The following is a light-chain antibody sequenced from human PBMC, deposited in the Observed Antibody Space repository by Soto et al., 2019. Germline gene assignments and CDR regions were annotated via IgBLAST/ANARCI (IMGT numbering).Light chain of an antibody. CDR1: QGISSS. J-gene: IGKJ4*01. CDR3: QQVKSYPLT. Sequence: IQLTQSPSSLSASVGDRVTITCRASQGISSSLAWYQQTPGKAPKFLIYAASTLQSGVPARFSGSGSGTDFTLTISSRQPEDVATYYCQQVKSYPLTFGGGTKVEIK. CDR2: AAS. V-gene: IGKV1-9*01.